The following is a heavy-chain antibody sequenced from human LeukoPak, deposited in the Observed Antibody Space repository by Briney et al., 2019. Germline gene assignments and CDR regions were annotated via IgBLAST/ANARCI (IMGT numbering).Heavy chain of an antibody. CDR2: IYYSGST. Sequence: SETLSLTCTVSGGSISSSSYYWGWIRQPPGKGLEWIGSIYYSGSTYYNPSLKSRVTISVDTSKNQFSLKLSSVTAADTAVYYCARSSRRGVLTDPDYWGQGTLVTVSS. D-gene: IGHD2-8*01. V-gene: IGHV4-39*07. J-gene: IGHJ4*02. CDR3: ARSSRRGVLTDPDY. CDR1: GGSISSSSYY.